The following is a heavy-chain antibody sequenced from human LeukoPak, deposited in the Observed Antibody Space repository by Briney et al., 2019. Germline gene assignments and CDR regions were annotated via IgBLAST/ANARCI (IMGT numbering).Heavy chain of an antibody. V-gene: IGHV3-30-3*01. CDR3: AKHSSSWYSGPYDY. CDR2: ISYDGSNK. Sequence: GGSLRLSCAASGFTFSSYAMHWVRQAPGKGLEWVAVISYDGSNKYYADSVKGRFTISRDNSKNTLYLQMNSLRAEDTAVYYCAKHSSSWYSGPYDYWGQGTLVTVSS. D-gene: IGHD6-13*01. J-gene: IGHJ4*02. CDR1: GFTFSSYA.